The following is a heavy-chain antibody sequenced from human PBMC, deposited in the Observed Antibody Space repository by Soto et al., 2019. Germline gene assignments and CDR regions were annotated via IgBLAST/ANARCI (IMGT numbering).Heavy chain of an antibody. D-gene: IGHD4-17*01. Sequence: SVKVSCKASGGTFSSYAISWVRQAPGQGLEWMGGIIPIFGTANYAQKFQGRVTITADESTSTAYMELSSLRSEDTAAYYCARETLRSGYYYYGMDVWGQGTTDTVSS. CDR2: IIPIFGTA. CDR1: GGTFSSYA. J-gene: IGHJ6*02. CDR3: ARETLRSGYYYYGMDV. V-gene: IGHV1-69*13.